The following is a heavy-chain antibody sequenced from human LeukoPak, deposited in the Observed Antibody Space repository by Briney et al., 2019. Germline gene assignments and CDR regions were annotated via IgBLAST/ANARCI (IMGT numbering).Heavy chain of an antibody. D-gene: IGHD3-22*01. J-gene: IGHJ4*02. V-gene: IGHV3-30*18. CDR2: ISYDGSNK. CDR3: VHDSSGYPRWYFDY. Sequence: PGGSLRLSCAASGFTFSSYGMHWVRQAPGKGLEWVAVISYDGSNKYYADSVKGRFTISRDNSKNTLYLQMNSLRAEDTAVYYCVHDSSGYPRWYFDYWGQGTLVTVSS. CDR1: GFTFSSYG.